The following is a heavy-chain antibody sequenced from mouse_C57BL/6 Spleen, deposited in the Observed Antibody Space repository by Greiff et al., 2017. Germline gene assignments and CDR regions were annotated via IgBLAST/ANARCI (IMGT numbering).Heavy chain of an antibody. CDR3: ARRGTTVYFDY. V-gene: IGHV5-12*01. CDR2: ISNGGGST. D-gene: IGHD1-1*01. Sequence: EVQLVESGGGLVQPGGSLKLSCAASGFTFSDYYMYWVRQTPEKRLEWVAYISNGGGSTYYPDTVKGRFTISRDNAKNTLYLQMSRLKSEDTAMYYCARRGTTVYFDYWGQGTTRTVSS. J-gene: IGHJ2*01. CDR1: GFTFSDYY.